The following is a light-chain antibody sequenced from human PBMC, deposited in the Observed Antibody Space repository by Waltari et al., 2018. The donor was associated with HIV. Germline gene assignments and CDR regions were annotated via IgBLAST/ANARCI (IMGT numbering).Light chain of an antibody. CDR1: NIGSTA. J-gene: IGLJ3*02. CDR3: QVWDSSNDHVV. V-gene: IGLV3-21*04. CDR2: FNS. Sequence: SFVLTQPHSVSVAPGTTATLSCGGWNIGSTAVHWYKQLPGQAPVLVVRFNSDRPSGIPDRFSGSNSGHTATLTITSVEAGDEADYYCQVWDSSNDHVVFGGGTELTVL.